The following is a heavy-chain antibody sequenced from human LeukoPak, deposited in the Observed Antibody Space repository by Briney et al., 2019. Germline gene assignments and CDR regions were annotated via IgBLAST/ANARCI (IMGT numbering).Heavy chain of an antibody. Sequence: GGSLRLSCAASGYTVSSNYMSWVRQAPGKGLEWVSVIYRGGSTYYADSVKGRFTISRDNSKNTLYLQMNSLRAEDTAVYYCARDPPYYDFWSGYHQDYWGQGTLVTVSS. J-gene: IGHJ4*02. CDR3: ARDPPYYDFWSGYHQDY. V-gene: IGHV3-66*02. CDR2: IYRGGST. D-gene: IGHD3-3*01. CDR1: GYTVSSNY.